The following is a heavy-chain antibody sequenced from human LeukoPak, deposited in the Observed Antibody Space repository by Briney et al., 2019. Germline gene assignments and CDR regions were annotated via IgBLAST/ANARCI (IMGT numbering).Heavy chain of an antibody. CDR1: GGSISSSSYF. CDR3: ARVEGLAQYVDY. V-gene: IGHV4-39*07. CDR2: IYYSGST. D-gene: IGHD6-19*01. J-gene: IGHJ4*02. Sequence: SETLSLTCTVSGGSISSSSYFWGWIRQPPGKGLEWIGTIYYSGSTYYNPSLKSRVTIPVDTSKNQFSLKLSSVTAADTAVYYCARVEGLAQYVDYWGQGALVTVSS.